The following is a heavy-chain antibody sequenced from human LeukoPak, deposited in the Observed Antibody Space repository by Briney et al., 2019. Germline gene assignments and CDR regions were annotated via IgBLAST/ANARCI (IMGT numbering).Heavy chain of an antibody. CDR3: ARGYDFWSGYYYYFDY. Sequence: SETLSLTCTVSGGSISSGGYYWSWICQHPGKGLEWIGYIYYSGSTYYNPSLKSRVTISVDTSKNQFSLKLSSVTAADTAVYYCARGYDFWSGYYYYFDYWGQGTLVTVSS. CDR1: GGSISSGGYY. V-gene: IGHV4-31*03. J-gene: IGHJ4*02. D-gene: IGHD3-3*01. CDR2: IYYSGST.